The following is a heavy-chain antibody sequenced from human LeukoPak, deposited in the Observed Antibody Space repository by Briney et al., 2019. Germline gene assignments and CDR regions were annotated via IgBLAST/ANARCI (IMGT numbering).Heavy chain of an antibody. CDR2: ISYGGSNK. J-gene: IGHJ3*02. V-gene: IGHV3-30-3*01. CDR3: ATESGWYGDAFDI. CDR1: GFTFSSYA. D-gene: IGHD6-19*01. Sequence: GGSLRLSCAASGFTFSSYAMYWVRQAPGKGLEWVAVISYGGSNKYYADSVKGRFTISRDNSKNTLFLQMNSLRAEDTAVYYCATESGWYGDAFDIWGQGTMVTVSS.